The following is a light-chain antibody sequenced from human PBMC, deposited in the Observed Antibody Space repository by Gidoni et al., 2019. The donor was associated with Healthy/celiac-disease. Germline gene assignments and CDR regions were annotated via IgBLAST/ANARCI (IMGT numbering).Light chain of an antibody. CDR1: QSLLHSNGYNY. J-gene: IGKJ1*01. Sequence: DIVMTQSPLSLPVTPGEPASISCRSSQSLLHSNGYNYLDWYLQKPGQSPQLLIYFGSNRASGVPDRFSGSGSGTDFTLKISRVEAEDVGVYYCMQASQTRTFGQGTKVEIK. V-gene: IGKV2-28*01. CDR2: FGS. CDR3: MQASQTRT.